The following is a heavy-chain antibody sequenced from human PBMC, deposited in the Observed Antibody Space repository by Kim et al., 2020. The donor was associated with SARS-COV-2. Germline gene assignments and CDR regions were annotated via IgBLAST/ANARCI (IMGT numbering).Heavy chain of an antibody. CDR2: IIPIFGTA. CDR3: ARERAGGKGQQPIR. Sequence: SVKVSCKASGGTFSSYAISWVRQAPGQGLEWMGGIIPIFGTANYAQKFQGRVTITADESTSTAYMELSSLRSEDTAVYYCARERAGGKGQQPIRWGQGTLVTVSS. CDR1: GGTFSSYA. J-gene: IGHJ4*02. D-gene: IGHD6-13*01. V-gene: IGHV1-69*13.